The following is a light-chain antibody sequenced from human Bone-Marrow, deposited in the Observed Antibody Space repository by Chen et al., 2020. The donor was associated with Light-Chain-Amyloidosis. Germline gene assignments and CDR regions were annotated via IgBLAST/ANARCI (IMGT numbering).Light chain of an antibody. V-gene: IGLV3-25*03. CDR2: RDT. J-gene: IGLJ2*01. Sequence: SYELTQPPSVSVSPGQTARITCSGDDLPTKYAYWYQKKPGQAPVLVIHRDTERPSGISERFSGSSSGTTATLTISGVQAEDDADYHCQSADSSGTYEVIFGVGTKLTVL. CDR3: QSADSSGTYEVI. CDR1: DLPTKY.